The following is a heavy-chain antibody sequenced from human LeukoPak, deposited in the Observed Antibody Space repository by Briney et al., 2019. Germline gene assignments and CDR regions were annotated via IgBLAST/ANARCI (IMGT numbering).Heavy chain of an antibody. Sequence: SETLSLTCTVSGVSISNYYWNWIRQPAGKGLEWIGRIYTSGSTNYNPSLKSRVTISVDTSKNQFSLKLSSVTAADTAVYYCARAGSRWLQSSPYDAFDIWGQGTMVTVSS. J-gene: IGHJ3*02. D-gene: IGHD5-24*01. CDR3: ARAGSRWLQSSPYDAFDI. CDR1: GVSISNYY. V-gene: IGHV4-4*07. CDR2: IYTSGST.